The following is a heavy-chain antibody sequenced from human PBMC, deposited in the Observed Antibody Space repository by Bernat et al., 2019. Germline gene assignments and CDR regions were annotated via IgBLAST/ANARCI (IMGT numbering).Heavy chain of an antibody. CDR3: ARESHDMLTHRVDY. V-gene: IGHV4-31*03. D-gene: IGHD3-9*01. Sequence: QVQLQESGPGLVKPSQTLSLTCTVSGCSISSGGYYWSWIRQHPGKGLEWIGYIYYSGSTYYNPSLKSRVTISVDTSKNQFSLKLSSVTAADTAVYYCARESHDMLTHRVDYWGQGTLVTVSS. CDR1: GCSISSGGYY. CDR2: IYYSGST. J-gene: IGHJ4*02.